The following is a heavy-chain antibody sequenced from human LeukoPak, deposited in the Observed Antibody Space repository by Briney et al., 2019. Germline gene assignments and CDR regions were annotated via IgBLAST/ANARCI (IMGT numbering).Heavy chain of an antibody. V-gene: IGHV1-18*01. D-gene: IGHD3-10*01. CDR1: GYTFTSYG. Sequence: ASVKVSCKASGYTFTSYGISWVRQAPGQGLEWMGWISAYNGNANYAQKLQGRATMTTDTSTSTAYMELRSLRSDDTAVYYCARGALWFGELHLDYWGQGTLVTVSS. J-gene: IGHJ4*02. CDR2: ISAYNGNA. CDR3: ARGALWFGELHLDY.